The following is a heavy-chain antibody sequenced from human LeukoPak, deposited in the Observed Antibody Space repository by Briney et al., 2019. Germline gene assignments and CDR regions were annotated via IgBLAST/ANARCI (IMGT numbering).Heavy chain of an antibody. CDR1: GFTFSSYA. D-gene: IGHD6-25*01. V-gene: IGHV3-23*01. CDR2: ISGSGGST. Sequence: GGSLRLSCAASGFTFSSYAMSWVRQAPGKGLEWVSAISGSGGSTYYADSVKGRFTISRDNAKNSLYLQMNSLRAEDTAVYYCARGSGDFDYWGQGTLVTVSS. CDR3: ARGSGDFDY. J-gene: IGHJ4*02.